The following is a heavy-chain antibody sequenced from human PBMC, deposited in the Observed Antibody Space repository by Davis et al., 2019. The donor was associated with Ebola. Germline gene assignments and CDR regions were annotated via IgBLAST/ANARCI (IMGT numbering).Heavy chain of an antibody. D-gene: IGHD3-16*02. CDR2: VFYSGST. V-gene: IGHV4-39*01. Sequence: GSLRLSCTASGGSISNSRYYWGWIRQPPGKGLEWIGSVFYSGSTYYNPSLKSRVTISVDTSKSQFSLKLGSVTAADTAVYYCARRGYSYFDYWGQGTLVTVSS. CDR3: ARRGYSYFDY. J-gene: IGHJ4*02. CDR1: GGSISNSRYY.